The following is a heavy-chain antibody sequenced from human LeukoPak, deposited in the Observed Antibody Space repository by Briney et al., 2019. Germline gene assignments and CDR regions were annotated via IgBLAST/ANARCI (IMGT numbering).Heavy chain of an antibody. CDR1: GFTFSSYV. D-gene: IGHD3-22*01. V-gene: IGHV3-21*01. CDR2: ISSSSSYI. CDR3: ARFPYYYDSSAYFDY. Sequence: GGSLRLSCAASGFTFSSYVMHWVRQAPGKGLEWVSSISSSSSYIYYADSVKGRFTISRDNAKNSLYLQMNSLRAEDTAVYYCARFPYYYDSSAYFDYWGQGTLVTVSS. J-gene: IGHJ4*02.